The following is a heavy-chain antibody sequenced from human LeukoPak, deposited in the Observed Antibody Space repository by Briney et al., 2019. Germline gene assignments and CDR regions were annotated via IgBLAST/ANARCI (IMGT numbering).Heavy chain of an antibody. CDR2: IYPGDSDT. J-gene: IGHJ3*02. Sequence: GESLKISCKGSGYSFTIYCIGWLRRMPGKGREGMGIIYPGDSDTRYSPSFQGQVTISADTSISTPYLQWSSLKASDTAMYYCARQHYDSSGYYFDAFDIWGQGTLVTVSS. D-gene: IGHD3-22*01. CDR3: ARQHYDSSGYYFDAFDI. V-gene: IGHV5-51*01. CDR1: GYSFTIYC.